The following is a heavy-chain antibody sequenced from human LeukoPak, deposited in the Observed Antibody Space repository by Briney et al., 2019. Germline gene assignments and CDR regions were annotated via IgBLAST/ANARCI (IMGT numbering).Heavy chain of an antibody. D-gene: IGHD4/OR15-4a*01. V-gene: IGHV3-53*01. J-gene: IGHJ4*02. Sequence: GGSLRLSCTVSGFTVSSNSMSWVRQAPGKGLEWVSFIYSDNTHYSDSVKGRFTISRDNSNNTLYLQMNSLSAEATAVYYCARRAGAYSHPYDYWGQGTLVTVSS. CDR3: ARRAGAYSHPYDY. CDR1: GFTVSSNS. CDR2: IYSDNT.